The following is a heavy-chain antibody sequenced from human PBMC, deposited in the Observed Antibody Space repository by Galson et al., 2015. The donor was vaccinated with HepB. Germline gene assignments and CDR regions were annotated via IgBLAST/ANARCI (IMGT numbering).Heavy chain of an antibody. Sequence: SLRLSCAASGFTFRPYGMHWVRQAPGKGLEWVALISYDGVYKYYADSVKGRFTISSDNSKHTLWLEMNSRRGDDKEVYYGGAEGPSFEDGGQGNLGTVSA. CDR2: ISYDGVYK. J-gene: IGHJ4*02. V-gene: IGHV3-30*03. CDR3: GAEGPSFED. CDR1: GFTFRPYG.